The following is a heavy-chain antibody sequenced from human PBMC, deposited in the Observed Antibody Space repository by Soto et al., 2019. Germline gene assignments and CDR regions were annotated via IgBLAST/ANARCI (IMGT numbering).Heavy chain of an antibody. CDR2: INQDGSER. J-gene: IGHJ4*02. CDR1: RFTFSTCW. CDR3: VKDNRGSY. V-gene: IGHV3-7*01. D-gene: IGHD3-10*01. Sequence: GGSLRLSCAASRFTFSTCWMMWVRQAPGKGLEWVANINQDGSERYYVDSVKGRFTISRDNAKNSLYLQMNSLRAEDTAVYYCVKDNRGSYWGQGTLVTVSS.